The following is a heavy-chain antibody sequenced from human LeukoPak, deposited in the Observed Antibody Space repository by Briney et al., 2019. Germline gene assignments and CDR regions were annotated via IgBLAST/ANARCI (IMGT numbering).Heavy chain of an antibody. V-gene: IGHV1-69*13. D-gene: IGHD2-21*01. CDR3: ASYSLGGDAAFEI. Sequence: GASVKVSCKASGGTFSSYAISWVRQAPGQGLEWMGGIIPIFGTANYAQKFQGRVTITADEPTSTAYMELSSLRSEDTAVYYCASYSLGGDAAFEIWGQGTIVSVSS. CDR2: IIPIFGTA. CDR1: GGTFSSYA. J-gene: IGHJ3*02.